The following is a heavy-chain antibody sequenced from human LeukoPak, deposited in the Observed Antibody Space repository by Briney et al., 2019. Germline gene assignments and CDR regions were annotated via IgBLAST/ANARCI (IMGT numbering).Heavy chain of an antibody. CDR2: ISGSGGST. CDR3: AKDPDYYDSSGYYYVGGYYFDY. J-gene: IGHJ4*02. CDR1: GFTFSSYA. D-gene: IGHD3-22*01. V-gene: IGHV3-23*01. Sequence: GGSLRLSCAASGFTFSSYAVSWVRQAPGKGLEWVSAISGSGGSTYYADSVKGRFTISRDNSKNTLYLQMNSLRAEDTAVYYCAKDPDYYDSSGYYYVGGYYFDYWGQGTLVTVSS.